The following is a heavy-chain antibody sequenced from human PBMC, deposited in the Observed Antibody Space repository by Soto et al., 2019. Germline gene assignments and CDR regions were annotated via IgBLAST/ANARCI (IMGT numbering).Heavy chain of an antibody. D-gene: IGHD2-21*02. J-gene: IGHJ4*02. CDR2: IYYSGST. CDR1: GGSISSGGYY. CDR3: ARDHCGDCYYFDY. Sequence: QVQLQESGPGLVKPSQTLSLTCTVSGGSISSGGYYWSWIRQHPGKGLEWIRYIYYSGSTYYNPSLKSRVTISVDTSKNQFSLKLSSVTAADTAVYYCARDHCGDCYYFDYWGQGTLVTVSS. V-gene: IGHV4-31*03.